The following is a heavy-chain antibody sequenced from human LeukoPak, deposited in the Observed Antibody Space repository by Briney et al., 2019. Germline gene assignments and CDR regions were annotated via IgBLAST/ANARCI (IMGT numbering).Heavy chain of an antibody. J-gene: IGHJ2*01. CDR2: IYHSGST. D-gene: IGHD6-19*01. CDR1: GGSISSYY. CDR3: ARVKGIAVAEPNWYFDL. V-gene: IGHV4-59*01. Sequence: SETLSLTCTVSGGSISSYYWSWIRLPPGKGLEWLGYIYHSGSTYYNPSLKSRVTISVDTSKNQFSLKLSSVTAADTAVYYCARVKGIAVAEPNWYFDLWGRGTLGTVSS.